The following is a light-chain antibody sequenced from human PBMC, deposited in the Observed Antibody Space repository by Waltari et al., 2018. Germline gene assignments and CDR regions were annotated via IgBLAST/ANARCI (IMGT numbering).Light chain of an antibody. J-gene: IGLJ2*01. CDR2: DVT. CDR3: RSYASSSTLVV. V-gene: IGLV2-14*03. CDR1: ISDVGGYDY. Sequence: QSALTQPASVSGSPGHSITISCTGTISDVGGYDYVPWYQQHPDKAPKLMIYDVTNRHTGVANHFCGSKSGNTASRTISGLRAEDEADYYNRSYASSSTLVVFGGGTKLTVL.